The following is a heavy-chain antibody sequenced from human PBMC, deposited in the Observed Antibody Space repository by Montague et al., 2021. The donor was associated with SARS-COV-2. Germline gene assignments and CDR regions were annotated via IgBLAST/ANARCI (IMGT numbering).Heavy chain of an antibody. Sequence: SLRLSCAASGFTFGKYAMSWVRQVPGKGLEWVSVIYAGESSTSYXXSLEGRFTISGDNSKNLVFLQMNSLRAEDTAVYYCAKDGDFYSNFKSAGLDVWGQGITVTVSS. D-gene: IGHD4-11*01. CDR2: IYAGESST. CDR1: GFTFGKYA. J-gene: IGHJ6*02. CDR3: AKDGDFYSNFKSAGLDV. V-gene: IGHV3-23*03.